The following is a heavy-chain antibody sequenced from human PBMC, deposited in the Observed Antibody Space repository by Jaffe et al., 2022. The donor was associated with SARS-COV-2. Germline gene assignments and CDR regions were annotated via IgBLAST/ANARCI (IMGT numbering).Heavy chain of an antibody. J-gene: IGHJ6*02. CDR3: ARRVDEAAAVHYYGMDV. D-gene: IGHD6-13*01. CDR1: GYSFTSYW. CDR2: IDPSDSYT. V-gene: IGHV5-10-1*03. Sequence: EVQLVQSGAEVKKPGESLRISCKGSGYSFTSYWISWVRQMPGKGLEWMGRIDPSDSYTNYSPSFQGHVTISADKSISTAYLQWSSLKASDTAMYYCARRVDEAAAVHYYGMDVWGQGTTVTVSS.